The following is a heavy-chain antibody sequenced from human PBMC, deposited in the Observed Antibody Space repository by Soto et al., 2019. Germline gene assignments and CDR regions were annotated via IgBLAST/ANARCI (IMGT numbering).Heavy chain of an antibody. CDR2: IWYDGSNK. CDR3: ARDRALRDSGYDLGFDY. Sequence: GGSLRLSCAASGFTFSSYGMHWVRQAPGKGLEWVAVIWYDGSNKYYADSVKGRFTISRDNSKNTLYLQMNSLRAEDTAVYYCARDRALRDSGYDLGFDYWGQGTLVTVSS. CDR1: GFTFSSYG. D-gene: IGHD5-12*01. J-gene: IGHJ4*02. V-gene: IGHV3-33*01.